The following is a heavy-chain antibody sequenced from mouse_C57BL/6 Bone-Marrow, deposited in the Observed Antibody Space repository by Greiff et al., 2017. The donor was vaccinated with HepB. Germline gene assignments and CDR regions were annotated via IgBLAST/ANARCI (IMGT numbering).Heavy chain of an antibody. Sequence: QVQLQQPGAELVKPGASVKLSCKASGYTFTSYWMQWVKQRPGQGLEWIGEIDPSDSYTNYNQKFKGKATLTVDTSSSTAYMQLSSLTSEDSAVYYCARPFYDYPLLAYWGQGTLVTVSA. D-gene: IGHD2-4*01. J-gene: IGHJ3*01. V-gene: IGHV1-50*01. CDR1: GYTFTSYW. CDR2: IDPSDSYT. CDR3: ARPFYDYPLLAY.